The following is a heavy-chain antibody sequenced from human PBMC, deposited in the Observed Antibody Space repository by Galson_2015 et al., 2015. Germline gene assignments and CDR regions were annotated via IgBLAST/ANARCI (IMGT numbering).Heavy chain of an antibody. CDR1: GFTFSSYG. V-gene: IGHV3-33*01. CDR3: ARDRLGFCIVVTCSPSVN. J-gene: IGHJ4*02. CDR2: IWYDGSNK. D-gene: IGHD2-15*01. Sequence: SLRLSCAASGFTFSSYGMHWVRQAPSKGLEWVAVIWYDGSNKYYADSVKGRFTISRDNSKNTLYVQMNSLRAEDTAVYYCARDRLGFCIVVTCSPSVNWVQETLVPVS.